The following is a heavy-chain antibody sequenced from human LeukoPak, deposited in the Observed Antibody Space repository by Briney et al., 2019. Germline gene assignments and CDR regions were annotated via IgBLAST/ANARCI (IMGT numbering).Heavy chain of an antibody. J-gene: IGHJ4*02. CDR1: GYTLTELP. Sequence: ASVKVSCKVSGYTLTELPMHWVRQAPGKGLEWMGGFDPEDGETIYAQKFQGRVTMTEDTSTDTAYMELSSLRSEDTAVYYCAVTMVRGVIMGETNDYWGQGTLVTVSS. V-gene: IGHV1-24*01. CDR2: FDPEDGET. CDR3: AVTMVRGVIMGETNDY. D-gene: IGHD3-10*01.